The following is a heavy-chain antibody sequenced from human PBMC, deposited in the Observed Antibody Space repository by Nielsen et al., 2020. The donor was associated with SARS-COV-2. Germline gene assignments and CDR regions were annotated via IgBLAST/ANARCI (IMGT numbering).Heavy chain of an antibody. D-gene: IGHD3-10*01. CDR1: GGSISSGGYY. V-gene: IGHV4-30-4*08. CDR2: IYYSGST. CDR3: ARDTFPISGSGSFFDY. Sequence: LRLSCTVSGGSISSGGYYWNWIRQPPGKGLEWIGYIYYSGSTYYNPSLKSRVTISVDTSKNQFSLKLSSVTAADTAVYYCARDTFPISGSGSFFDYWGQGTLVTVSS. J-gene: IGHJ4*02.